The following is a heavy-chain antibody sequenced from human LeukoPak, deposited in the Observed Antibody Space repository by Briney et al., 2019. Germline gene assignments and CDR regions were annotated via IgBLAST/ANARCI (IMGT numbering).Heavy chain of an antibody. CDR2: IYYSGST. J-gene: IGHJ4*02. CDR3: ARDGSSAVADY. V-gene: IGHV4-38-2*02. CDR1: GGSISSGYY. D-gene: IGHD6-19*01. Sequence: SSQTLSLTCTVSGGSISSGYYWGWIRQPPGMGLEWIGTIYYSGSTYYNPSLKSRVSISVDTSKNQFSLKLSSVTAADTAVYYCARDGSSAVADYWGQGTLVTVSS.